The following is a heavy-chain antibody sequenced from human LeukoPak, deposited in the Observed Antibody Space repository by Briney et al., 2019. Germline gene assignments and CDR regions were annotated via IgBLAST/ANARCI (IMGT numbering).Heavy chain of an antibody. D-gene: IGHD4-17*01. J-gene: IGHJ6*02. CDR1: GFTFSSYA. Sequence: GGSLRLSCAASGFTFSSYAMSWVRQAPGKGLEWDSAISGSGGSTYYADSVKGRFTISRDNSKNTLYLQMNSLRAEDTAVYYCAKDTGDYTYYYYYGMDVWGQGTTVTVSS. CDR2: ISGSGGST. V-gene: IGHV3-23*01. CDR3: AKDTGDYTYYYYYGMDV.